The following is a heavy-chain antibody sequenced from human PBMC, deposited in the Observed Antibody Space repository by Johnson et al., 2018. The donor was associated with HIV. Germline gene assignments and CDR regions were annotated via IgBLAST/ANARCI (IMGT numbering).Heavy chain of an antibody. V-gene: IGHV3-30*02. CDR2: LRYAGSIK. J-gene: IGHJ3*02. CDR1: VFTFSNYG. D-gene: IGHD3-22*01. CDR3: AKGHSSGYPKDAFDM. Sequence: QVQLVESGGGVVQPGGSLRLSCAASVFTFSNYGMHWVRQAPGKGLEWVAFLRYAGSIKYYLDSVKGRFTISRDNSKNTLYRQMNSLRAEDTAVYYCAKGHSSGYPKDAFDMWGQGTMVIVSS.